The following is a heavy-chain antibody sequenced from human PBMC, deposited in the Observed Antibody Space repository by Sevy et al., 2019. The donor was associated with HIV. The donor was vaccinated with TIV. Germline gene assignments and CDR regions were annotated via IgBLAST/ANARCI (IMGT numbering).Heavy chain of an antibody. CDR2: IDSGGST. CDR1: GFTVSGNY. CDR3: ARDRYYDASGYYCYYYGMDV. J-gene: IGHJ6*02. D-gene: IGHD3-22*01. V-gene: IGHV3-66*01. Sequence: GGSLRLSCEASGFTVSGNYMAWVRLAPGKGLEWVSLIDSGGSTYYADSVKGRFNISRDNAKNALYLKMNPLRTEDTGVYFSARDRYYDASGYYCYYYGMDVWGQGTTVTVSS.